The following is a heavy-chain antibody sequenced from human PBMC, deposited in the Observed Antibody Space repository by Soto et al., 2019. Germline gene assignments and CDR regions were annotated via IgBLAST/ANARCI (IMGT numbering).Heavy chain of an antibody. CDR3: ARAVGYYDSSGYFLFDY. Sequence: SETLSLTCTVSGGSISSGGYYWSWSRQHPGTGLEWIGYIYYSGSTYYTPSLKSRVTISVDTSKNQFSLKLSSVTAADTAVFYCARAVGYYDSSGYFLFDYWGQGTLLTVSS. V-gene: IGHV4-31*03. CDR1: GGSISSGGYY. CDR2: IYYSGST. J-gene: IGHJ4*02. D-gene: IGHD3-22*01.